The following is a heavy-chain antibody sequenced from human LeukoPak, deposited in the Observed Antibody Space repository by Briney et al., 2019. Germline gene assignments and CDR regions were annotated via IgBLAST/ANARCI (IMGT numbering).Heavy chain of an antibody. CDR1: GYSISTGYY. CDR2: FYHGGST. V-gene: IGHV4-38-2*02. Sequence: PSETLSLTCTVSGYSISTGYYWDWIRQPPGKGLEWIGTFYHGGSTYYNPSLKSRVTISVDTSKNQFSLKLSSVTAADTAVYYCARDLRGVIISHYYFDYWGQGTLVTVSS. D-gene: IGHD3-10*01. J-gene: IGHJ4*02. CDR3: ARDLRGVIISHYYFDY.